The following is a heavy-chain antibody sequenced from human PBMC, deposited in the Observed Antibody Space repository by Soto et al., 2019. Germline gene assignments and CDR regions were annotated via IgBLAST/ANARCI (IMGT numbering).Heavy chain of an antibody. CDR2: ISWDGDRT. J-gene: IGHJ4*02. V-gene: IGHV3-43*01. CDR3: RAVAGRGSFDY. Sequence: EVQLVESGGVVVQPGGSLRLSCAASGFTFDDYTMYWVRQAPGKGLEWVSLISWDGDRTHYADSVTGRFTISRDNSKNSLYLQMNSLRTEDTALYYCRAVAGRGSFDYWGQGTLVTVAS. CDR1: GFTFDDYT. D-gene: IGHD6-19*01.